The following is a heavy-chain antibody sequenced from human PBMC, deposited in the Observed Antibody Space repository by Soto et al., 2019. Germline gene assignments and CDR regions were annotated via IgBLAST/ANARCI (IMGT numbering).Heavy chain of an antibody. CDR2: VTGSGSST. D-gene: IGHD3-10*01. Sequence: EVQLLESGGGLVQPGGSLRLSCAASGFTFSNYVMSWVRQAPGEGLEWVSGVTGSGSSTYYSDSVKGRFTISSDNSKNTLYLQMNSLRAEDTAVYYCAKSPPSSGTSHPRGYSLDFWGQGTLVTVSS. J-gene: IGHJ4*02. CDR1: GFTFSNYV. V-gene: IGHV3-23*01. CDR3: AKSPPSSGTSHPRGYSLDF.